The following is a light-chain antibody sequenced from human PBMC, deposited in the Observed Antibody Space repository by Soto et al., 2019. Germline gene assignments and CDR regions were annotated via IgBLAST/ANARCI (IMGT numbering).Light chain of an antibody. J-gene: IGKJ1*01. CDR2: KAS. CDR3: QQYNTYS. CDR1: QSISTW. Sequence: DIPMTQSPSTLSASVGDRVTITCRASQSISTWLAWYQQKPGKAPKLLIYKASSLESGVPSRFSGSGSGTEFTLTISSLQPDDFAVYYCQQYNTYSFGQGTKVEIK. V-gene: IGKV1-5*03.